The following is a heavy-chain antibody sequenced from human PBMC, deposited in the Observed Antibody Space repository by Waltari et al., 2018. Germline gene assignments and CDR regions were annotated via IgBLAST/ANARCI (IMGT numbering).Heavy chain of an antibody. D-gene: IGHD3-16*01. CDR3: ASGPSMIRFDY. V-gene: IGHV4-39*07. Sequence: QLQLQESGPGLVKPSETLSLTCSVSSGSISTPNYFWVWVRQPPGKRLEWIGSINYSGSTYYNPSLKSRVTISIDTSKNQFSLKLSSVTAADTAVYYCASGPSMIRFDYWGQGTLVTVSS. CDR2: INYSGST. J-gene: IGHJ4*02. CDR1: SGSISTPNYF.